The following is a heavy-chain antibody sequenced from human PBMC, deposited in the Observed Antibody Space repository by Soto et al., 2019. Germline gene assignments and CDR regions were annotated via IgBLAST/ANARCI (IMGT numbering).Heavy chain of an antibody. CDR1: GFTFTRYS. CDR3: ARESEDLTSNFDY. CDR2: ISSTTNYI. Sequence: GGSLRLSCAASGFTFTRYSMNWVRQTPGKGLEWVSSISSTTNYIYYADSMKGRFTVSRDNAKNSVYLGMNSLSAEDTAVYYCARESEDLTSNFDYWGQGTLVTVSS. J-gene: IGHJ4*02. V-gene: IGHV3-21*01.